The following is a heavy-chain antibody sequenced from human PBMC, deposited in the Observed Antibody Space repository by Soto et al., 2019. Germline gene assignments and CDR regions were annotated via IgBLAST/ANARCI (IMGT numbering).Heavy chain of an antibody. V-gene: IGHV3-9*01. CDR1: GFTFDDYA. J-gene: IGHJ6*02. CDR3: AKKASGYYGMDV. Sequence: EVQLVESGGGLVQPGRSLRLSCAASGFTFDDYAMHWVRQAPGKGLEWVSGISWNSGSIGYADSVKGRFTISRDNAKNSLYLQMSSLRAEDTALYYCAKKASGYYGMDVWGQGTTVTVSS. CDR2: ISWNSGSI. D-gene: IGHD6-13*01.